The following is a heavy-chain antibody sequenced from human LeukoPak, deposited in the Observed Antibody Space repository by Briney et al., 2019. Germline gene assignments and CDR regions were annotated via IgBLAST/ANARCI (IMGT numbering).Heavy chain of an antibody. J-gene: IGHJ4*02. CDR3: ARDLMGDYDTSGYLEE. D-gene: IGHD3-22*01. CDR1: GGSISSDVYY. Sequence: PSETLSLTCTVSGGSISSDVYYCSWIRQHPGKGLEWIGYIYYSGNTYYNPSLKSRVAISVDTSKNQFSLKLTSVTAADTAVYFCARDLMGDYDTSGYLEEWGQGTLVTVSS. CDR2: IYYSGNT. V-gene: IGHV4-31*03.